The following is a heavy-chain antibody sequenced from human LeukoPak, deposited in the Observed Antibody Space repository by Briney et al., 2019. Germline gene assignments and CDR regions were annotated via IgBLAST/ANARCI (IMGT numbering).Heavy chain of an antibody. CDR1: GFTFSSYS. CDR2: ISSSSSTI. J-gene: IGHJ6*03. CDR3: ASPNPYSSGWYYEPDYYYYMDV. Sequence: PGGSLRLSCAASGFTFSSYSMNWVRQAPGKGLEWVSYISSSSSTIYYADSVKGRFTISRDNAKNSLYLQMNSLRAEDTAVYYCASPNPYSSGWYYEPDYYYYMDVWGKGTTVTVSS. D-gene: IGHD6-19*01. V-gene: IGHV3-48*01.